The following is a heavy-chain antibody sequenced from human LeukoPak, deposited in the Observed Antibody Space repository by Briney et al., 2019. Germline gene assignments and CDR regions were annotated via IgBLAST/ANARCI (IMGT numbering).Heavy chain of an antibody. J-gene: IGHJ4*02. CDR2: IYTSGST. V-gene: IGHV4-4*07. Sequence: PSETLSLTCSVSGASIIGYYWSWIRQPAGKGLEWIGRIYTSGSTDYNPSLSSRVTMSVDTSKNQFSLKLSSVTAADTAVYYCARNRGGPSIVATIIGGFDYWGQGTLVTVSS. CDR1: GASIIGYY. CDR3: ARNRGGPSIVATIIGGFDY. D-gene: IGHD5-12*01.